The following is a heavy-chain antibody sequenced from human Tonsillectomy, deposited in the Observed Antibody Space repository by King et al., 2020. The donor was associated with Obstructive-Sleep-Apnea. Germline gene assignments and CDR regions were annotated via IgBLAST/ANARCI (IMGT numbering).Heavy chain of an antibody. CDR2: IYWNDDK. V-gene: IGHV2-5*01. CDR1: GFSLSTSGVG. CDR3: AQRRAYNYASGSDYSTDPYYFDY. J-gene: IGHJ4*02. D-gene: IGHD3-10*01. Sequence: ITLKESGPTLVKPTQTLTLTCTFSGFSLSTSGVGVGWIRQPPGKALEWLALIYWNDDKRYSPSLKNRLTITKDTSKNQVVLTMTNMDPVDTATYYCAQRRAYNYASGSDYSTDPYYFDYWGQGTLVTVSS.